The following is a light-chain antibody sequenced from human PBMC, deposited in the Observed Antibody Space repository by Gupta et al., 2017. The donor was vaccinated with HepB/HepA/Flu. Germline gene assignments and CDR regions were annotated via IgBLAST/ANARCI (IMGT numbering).Light chain of an antibody. V-gene: IGLV2-11*01. Sequence: QSALTQPRSVSGSPGQSVTISCTGTSSDVGVYNSVSGYQQHPGEAPEVMIYDVSKRPSGVPDRFYGSKSGNTASLTISGLHAEDESDYYCCSYAGNYTLIFGGGTKLTVL. CDR3: CSYAGNYTLI. CDR2: DVS. CDR1: SSDVGVYNS. J-gene: IGLJ2*01.